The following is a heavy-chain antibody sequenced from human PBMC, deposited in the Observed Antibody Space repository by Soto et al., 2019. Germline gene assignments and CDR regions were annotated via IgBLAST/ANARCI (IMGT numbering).Heavy chain of an antibody. D-gene: IGHD1-26*01. CDR3: ADGIVGDGGDGGMDV. V-gene: IGHV3-30*03. J-gene: IGHJ6*02. CDR1: GFTFSSYG. CDR2: ISYDGSNK. Sequence: PGGSLRLSCAASGFTFSSYGMHWVRQAPGKGLEWVAVISYDGSNKYYADSVKGRFTISRDNSKNTLYLQMNSLRAEDTAVYYCADGIVGDGGDGGMDVWGQGTTVTVSS.